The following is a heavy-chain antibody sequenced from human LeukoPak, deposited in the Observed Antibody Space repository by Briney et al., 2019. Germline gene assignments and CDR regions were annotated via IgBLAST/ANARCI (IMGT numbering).Heavy chain of an antibody. CDR1: GFIFSGSS. D-gene: IGHD2-8*01. CDR2: FSCCGGST. J-gene: IGHJ4*02. CDR3: AKDSDCTSGICYTFFDY. Sequence: GGSLRLSCAASGFIFSGSSIHGVRRPSGGGLEWVLAFSCCGGSTFCGDSVEGRFTIYRDNPKNTLYLHMKRLRAEDTAVYYCAKDSDCTSGICYTFFDYWGQGTLVTVSS. V-gene: IGHV3-23*01.